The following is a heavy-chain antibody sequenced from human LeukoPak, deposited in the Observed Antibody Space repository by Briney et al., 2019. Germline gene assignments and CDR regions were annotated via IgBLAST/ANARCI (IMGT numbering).Heavy chain of an antibody. Sequence: KPSETLSLTCTVSGGSISSYYWSWIRQPPGKGLEWIGYIYYSGSTNYNTSLKSRVTISVDTSKNQFSLKLSSVTAADTAVYYCARDRYYYGSGSYSTDWYFDLWGRGTLVTVSS. CDR2: IYYSGST. D-gene: IGHD3-10*01. CDR3: ARDRYYYGSGSYSTDWYFDL. CDR1: GGSISSYY. J-gene: IGHJ2*01. V-gene: IGHV4-59*01.